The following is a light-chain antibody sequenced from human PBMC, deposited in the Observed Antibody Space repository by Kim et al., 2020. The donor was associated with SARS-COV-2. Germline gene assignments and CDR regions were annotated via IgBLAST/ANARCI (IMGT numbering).Light chain of an antibody. V-gene: IGLV2-14*03. CDR1: RRDVGDFSY. CDR2: DVS. CDR3: SSYTSSISWV. Sequence: GHPITVSCTGTRRDVGDFSYVSGYPQHPGKAPKLMIYDVSTRPSGVSDRFSGSKSGNTASLTISGLQAEDEAVYYCSSYTSSISWVFGGGTQLTVL. J-gene: IGLJ3*02.